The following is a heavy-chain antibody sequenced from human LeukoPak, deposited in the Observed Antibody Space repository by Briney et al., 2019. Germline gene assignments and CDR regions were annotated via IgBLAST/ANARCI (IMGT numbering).Heavy chain of an antibody. J-gene: IGHJ4*02. V-gene: IGHV4-34*01. Sequence: SETLSLTCAVYGGSFSGYYWSWIRQPPGKGLEWIGEINHSGSTNYNPSLKSRVTISVDTSKNQFSLKLSSVTAADTAVYYCARFRAATNYFDYWGQGTLVTVS. D-gene: IGHD6-25*01. CDR3: ARFRAATNYFDY. CDR1: GGSFSGYY. CDR2: INHSGST.